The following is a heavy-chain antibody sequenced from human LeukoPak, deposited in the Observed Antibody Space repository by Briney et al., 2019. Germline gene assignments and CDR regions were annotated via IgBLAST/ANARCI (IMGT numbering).Heavy chain of an antibody. J-gene: IGHJ4*02. CDR2: IWYDGSNK. CDR3: ARDRSGGIAAAGIDY. D-gene: IGHD6-13*01. V-gene: IGHV3-33*01. CDR1: GFTFSSYG. Sequence: SLRLSCAASGFTFSSYGMHWVRQAPGKGLEWVAVIWYDGSNKYYADSVKGRFTISRDNSKNTLFLQMNSLRAEDTAVYYCARDRSGGIAAAGIDYWGQGTLVTVSS.